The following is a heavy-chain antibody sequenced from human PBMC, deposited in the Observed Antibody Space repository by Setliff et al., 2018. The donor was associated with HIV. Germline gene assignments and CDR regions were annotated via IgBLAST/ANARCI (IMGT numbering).Heavy chain of an antibody. CDR2: IKQDGSEK. D-gene: IGHD3-22*01. CDR3: VRRDSSGYYRHEYFQH. J-gene: IGHJ1*01. CDR1: GFTFSSYW. V-gene: IGHV3-7*01. Sequence: GGSLRLSCAASGFTFSSYWMTWVRQAPGKGLEWVANIKQDGSEKDYVDSVKGRFTISRDNAKNSLSLHMNSLRAEDAAVYYCVRRDSSGYYRHEYFQHWGRGTLVTVSS.